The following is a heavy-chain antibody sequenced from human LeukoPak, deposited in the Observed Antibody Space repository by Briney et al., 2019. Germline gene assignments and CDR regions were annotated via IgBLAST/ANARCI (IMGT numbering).Heavy chain of an antibody. CDR1: GGSLSPYP. V-gene: IGHV4-59*08. D-gene: IGHD3-10*01. Sequence: KPSETLSLTRAVPGGSLSPYPWTLIRQPPGKGLGWVGYISYSGSTNYNPSLKSRVTISIDTSKSQFSLKLSSVTAADTAVYYCARHLDYYGSGSYEYWGQGTLVTVSS. CDR2: ISYSGST. CDR3: ARHLDYYGSGSYEY. J-gene: IGHJ4*02.